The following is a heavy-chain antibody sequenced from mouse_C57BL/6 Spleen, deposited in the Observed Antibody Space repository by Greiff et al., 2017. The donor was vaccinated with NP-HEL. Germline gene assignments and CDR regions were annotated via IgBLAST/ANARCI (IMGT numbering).Heavy chain of an antibody. Sequence: EVNVVESGGDLVKPGGSLKLSCAASGFTFSSYGMSWVRQTPDKRLEWVATISSGGSYTYYPDSVKGRFTISRDNAKNTLYLQMSSLKSEDTAMYYCARHTAQATRYFDYWGQGTTLTVSS. CDR2: ISSGGSYT. CDR1: GFTFSSYG. CDR3: ARHTAQATRYFDY. J-gene: IGHJ2*01. V-gene: IGHV5-6*01. D-gene: IGHD3-2*02.